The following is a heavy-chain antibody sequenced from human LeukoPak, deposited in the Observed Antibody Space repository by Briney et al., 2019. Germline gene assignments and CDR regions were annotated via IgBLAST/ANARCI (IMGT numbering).Heavy chain of an antibody. CDR2: IRAGGDVT. CDR3: ANWGGTQTIGDIWYGPLDY. D-gene: IGHD3-16*01. Sequence: GGSLRFSCVASRFAFSKYIMTWVRQGPGKGLEWVASIRAGGDVTFYADSVKGRFRPSRDNSRNTVYLEMNSLRVDDTGVYFCANWGGTQTIGDIWYGPLDYWGQGTQVTVSS. J-gene: IGHJ4*02. V-gene: IGHV3-23*01. CDR1: RFAFSKYI.